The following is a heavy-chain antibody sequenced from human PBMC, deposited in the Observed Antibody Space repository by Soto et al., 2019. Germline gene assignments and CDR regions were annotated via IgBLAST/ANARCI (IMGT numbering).Heavy chain of an antibody. Sequence: GASVKVSCKASGYRFTDYHIHWVRQAPGQGLEWLGRINPKCGSTSTAQKFQGWITMTTDTSISTASMELTRPTSDHTAIYYCARGDSTDCSNGVCSFFYNHDMDVWGQGTTVTVSS. CDR2: INPKCGST. J-gene: IGHJ6*02. V-gene: IGHV1-2*04. CDR1: GYRFTDYH. D-gene: IGHD2-8*01. CDR3: ARGDSTDCSNGVCSFFYNHDMDV.